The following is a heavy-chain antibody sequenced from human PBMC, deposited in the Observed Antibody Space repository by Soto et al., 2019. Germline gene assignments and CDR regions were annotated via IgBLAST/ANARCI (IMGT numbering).Heavy chain of an antibody. CDR2: TYYRTKWYY. Sequence: PSQTLSLTCGISGDSVSSKSAAWSWISQSPSRGLECLGRTYYRTKWYYDYAVSVKSRITINADTSKNQFSLQLNSVTPEDTAVYYRAGQSSGYHLSSWGQGTLVTVSS. D-gene: IGHD5-18*01. CDR3: AGQSSGYHLSS. CDR1: GDSVSSKSAA. V-gene: IGHV6-1*01. J-gene: IGHJ4*02.